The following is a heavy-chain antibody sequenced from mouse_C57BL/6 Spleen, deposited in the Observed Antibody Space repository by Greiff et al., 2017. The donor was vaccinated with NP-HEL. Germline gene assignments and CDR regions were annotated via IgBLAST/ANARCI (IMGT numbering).Heavy chain of an antibody. V-gene: IGHV1-72*01. CDR2: IDPNSGGT. Sequence: QVQLQQPGAELVKPGASVKLSCKASGYTFTSYWMHWVKQRPGRGLEWIGRIDPNSGGTKYNEKFKSKATPTVDKPSSTAYMQLSSLTSEDSAVYYCARSRWDYYGSSYFYFDYWGQGTTLTVSS. J-gene: IGHJ2*01. CDR3: ARSRWDYYGSSYFYFDY. D-gene: IGHD1-1*01. CDR1: GYTFTSYW.